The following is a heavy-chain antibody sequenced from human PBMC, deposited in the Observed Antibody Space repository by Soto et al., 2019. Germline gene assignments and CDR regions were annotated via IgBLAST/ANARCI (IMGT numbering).Heavy chain of an antibody. J-gene: IGHJ4*02. V-gene: IGHV3-30*18. CDR1: GFTFSHYA. D-gene: IGHD2-15*01. CDR3: AKDGSHNFDY. Sequence: QVQLVESGGGVVQPGRSLRLSCAASGFTFSHYAMHWVRQAPGKGLEWVALMSYDGSNEYYADSVKGRFTISRDNSKNTLYLQMNSLRAEDTAVYYCAKDGSHNFDYRCQGTLVTVSS. CDR2: MSYDGSNE.